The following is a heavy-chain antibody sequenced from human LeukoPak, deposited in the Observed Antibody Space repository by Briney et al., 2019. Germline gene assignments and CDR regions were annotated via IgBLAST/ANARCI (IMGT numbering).Heavy chain of an antibody. CDR3: ASVTMVRGRPYYFDY. D-gene: IGHD3-10*01. Sequence: GASVKVSCKASGGTFSSYTISWVRQAPGQGLEWMGRIIPILGISNYAQKFQGRVTINADKSTSTAFMELSSLTSEDTAIYFRASVTMVRGRPYYFDYWGQGTLVTVSS. J-gene: IGHJ4*02. CDR1: GGTFSSYT. CDR2: IIPILGIS. V-gene: IGHV1-69*02.